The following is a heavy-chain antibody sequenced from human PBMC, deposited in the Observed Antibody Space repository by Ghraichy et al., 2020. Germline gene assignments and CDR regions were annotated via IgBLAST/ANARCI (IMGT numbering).Heavy chain of an antibody. D-gene: IGHD5-12*01. V-gene: IGHV3-23*01. J-gene: IGHJ5*02. CDR3: AKGGHNTGYGFDP. CDR2: IGADAVTT. CDR1: GFTFRSYS. Sequence: GGSLRLSCATSGFTFRSYSMNWVRQAPGKGLEWVSIIGADAVTTYYADSVKGRFTVSRDNSKNNLYLIMSGLRAEDTAVYYCAKGGHNTGYGFDPWGQGTLVTVSS.